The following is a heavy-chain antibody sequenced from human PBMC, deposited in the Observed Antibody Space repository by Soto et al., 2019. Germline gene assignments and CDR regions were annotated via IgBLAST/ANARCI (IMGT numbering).Heavy chain of an antibody. J-gene: IGHJ4*02. Sequence: QVQLVESGGGVVQPGTTLRLSCAASGFTLRSYGMHWVRQAPGKGLEWVAMTSYDGSETHYGDSVRGRFTVSRDTSTNTLFLHLSSLRGDDTAVYFCARDLSLSTTWPGYWGQGTLVTVSS. CDR3: ARDLSLSTTWPGY. CDR2: TSYDGSET. D-gene: IGHD2-2*01. CDR1: GFTLRSYG. V-gene: IGHV3-33*05.